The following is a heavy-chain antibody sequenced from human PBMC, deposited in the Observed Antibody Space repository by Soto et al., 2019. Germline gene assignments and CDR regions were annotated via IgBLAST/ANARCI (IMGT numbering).Heavy chain of an antibody. V-gene: IGHV4-30-2*01. J-gene: IGHJ6*02. CDR1: GGSISSGGYY. Sequence: SETLSLTCTVSGGSISSGGYYWSWIRQQPGKGLEWIGYIYHSGSTYYNPSLKSRVTISVDRSKNQFSLKLSSVTAADTAVYYCARAHYGDYGYGMDVWGQGTTVTVSS. D-gene: IGHD4-17*01. CDR2: IYHSGST. CDR3: ARAHYGDYGYGMDV.